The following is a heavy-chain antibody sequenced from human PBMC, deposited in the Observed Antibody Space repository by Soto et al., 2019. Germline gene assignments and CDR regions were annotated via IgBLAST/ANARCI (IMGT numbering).Heavy chain of an antibody. CDR1: GGTFSSYT. J-gene: IGHJ4*02. Sequence: ASLKVSCKASGGTFSSYTISWVRQAPGQGLEWMGWVSPDHGNAGYARQFQGRITMTSDTSINTVFMELTNLRPEDTAVYYCAVTTGYWGQGTKVTVSS. D-gene: IGHD4-17*01. V-gene: IGHV1-8*02. CDR2: VSPDHGNA. CDR3: AVTTGY.